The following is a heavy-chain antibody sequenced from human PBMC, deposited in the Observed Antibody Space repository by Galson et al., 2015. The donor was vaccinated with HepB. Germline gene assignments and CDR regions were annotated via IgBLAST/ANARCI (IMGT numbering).Heavy chain of an antibody. CDR3: AKSGSNYYYGLDV. CDR1: GYTFTAYY. Sequence: SVKVSCKASGYTFTAYYMHWVRQAPGQGLEWMGQINPNSGDTYYAQNFQGRVTMTRDTSISTAYMELSRLRSDDTAIFYCAKSGSNYYYGLDVWGQGTTVTVSS. CDR2: INPNSGDT. D-gene: IGHD3-10*01. V-gene: IGHV1-2*06. J-gene: IGHJ6*02.